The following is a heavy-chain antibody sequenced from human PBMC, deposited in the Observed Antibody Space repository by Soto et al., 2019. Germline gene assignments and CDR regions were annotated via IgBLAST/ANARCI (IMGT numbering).Heavy chain of an antibody. D-gene: IGHD2-15*01. J-gene: IGHJ6*01. CDR3: ASWLKGPDIGNYYYGMDV. V-gene: IGHV1-69*12. CDR1: GGAFSDYA. Sequence: QVQLVQSGAEVKKPGSSVKVSCKASGGAFSDYAFSWVRQAPGQGLEWLGGIMPLFRAPDYAQKLQGRVTITADEFTRTAYMEMNSLRSEDTAVYYCASWLKGPDIGNYYYGMDVW. CDR2: IMPLFRAP.